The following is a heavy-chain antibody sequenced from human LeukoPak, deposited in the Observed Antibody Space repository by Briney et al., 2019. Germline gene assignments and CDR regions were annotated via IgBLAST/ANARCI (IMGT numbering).Heavy chain of an antibody. J-gene: IGHJ4*02. CDR1: GYTFTSFY. Sequence: ASVKVSCKASGYTFTSFYTHWVRQAPGQGLEWMGIINPSGGSTSYAQKFQGRVTMTRDTSTSTVYMELSSLRSEDTAVYYCARDPFVDDILTGSEEDYWGQGTLVTVSS. V-gene: IGHV1-46*01. CDR3: ARDPFVDDILTGSEEDY. D-gene: IGHD3-9*01. CDR2: INPSGGST.